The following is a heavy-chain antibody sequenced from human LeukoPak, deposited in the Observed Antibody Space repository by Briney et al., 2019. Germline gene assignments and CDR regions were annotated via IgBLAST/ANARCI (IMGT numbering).Heavy chain of an antibody. Sequence: PGGSLRLSCAASGFTFSSYGMHWVRQAPGKGLEWVAFIRYDGSNKYYADSVKGRFTISRDNSKNTLYLQMNSLRAEDTAVYYCAKGDRRYYGSGSPDDPYYYYGTDVWGQGTTVTVSS. CDR1: GFTFSSYG. J-gene: IGHJ6*02. V-gene: IGHV3-30*02. D-gene: IGHD3-10*01. CDR2: IRYDGSNK. CDR3: AKGDRRYYGSGSPDDPYYYYGTDV.